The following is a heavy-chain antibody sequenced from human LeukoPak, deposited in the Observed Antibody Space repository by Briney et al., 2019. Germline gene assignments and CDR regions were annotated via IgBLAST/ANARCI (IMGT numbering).Heavy chain of an antibody. CDR3: ASPKYDILTGYYKEGAFDI. D-gene: IGHD3-9*01. Sequence: PGGSLRLSCAASGFTVSSNYMSWVRQAPGKGLEWVSVIYSGGSTYYADSVKGRFTISRDNSKNTLYLQMNSLRAEDTAVYYCASPKYDILTGYYKEGAFDIWGQGTMVTVSS. CDR1: GFTVSSNY. J-gene: IGHJ3*02. CDR2: IYSGGST. V-gene: IGHV3-53*01.